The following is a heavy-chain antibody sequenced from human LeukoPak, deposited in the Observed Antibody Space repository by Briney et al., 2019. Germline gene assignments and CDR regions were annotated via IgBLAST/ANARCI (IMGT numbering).Heavy chain of an antibody. D-gene: IGHD1-26*01. J-gene: IGHJ4*02. CDR2: ISGSGGGT. CDR1: GFTSSSHW. Sequence: PGGSLRLSCAASGFTSSSHWMTWVRQAPEKGLEWVSTISGSGGGTYYADSVKGRFTISRDDSKNTLYLQMNSLRAEDTAVYYCAKDLGRYRNNYFDYWGQGTLVTVSS. V-gene: IGHV3-23*01. CDR3: AKDLGRYRNNYFDY.